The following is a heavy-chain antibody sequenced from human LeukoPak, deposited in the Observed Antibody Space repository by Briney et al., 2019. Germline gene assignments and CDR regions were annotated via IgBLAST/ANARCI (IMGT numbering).Heavy chain of an antibody. D-gene: IGHD5-12*01. Sequence: ASVKVSCKASGYTFTSYGLTWVRQAPGQGLEWMGWISAYNGHTKYPQKLQGRVTMTTDTSTSTAYMELRSLRSDDTAVYYCARVGGIYSGYDFLPDFDPWGQGTLVTVSS. CDR1: GYTFTSYG. J-gene: IGHJ5*02. CDR2: ISAYNGHT. CDR3: ARVGGIYSGYDFLPDFDP. V-gene: IGHV1-18*01.